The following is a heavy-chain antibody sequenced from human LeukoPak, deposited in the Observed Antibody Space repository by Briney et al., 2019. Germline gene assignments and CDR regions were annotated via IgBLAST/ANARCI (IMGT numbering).Heavy chain of an antibody. CDR1: GYTFTSYD. CDR3: ARGLGVFSSGWPSH. Sequence: GASVKASCKASGYTFTSYDINWVRQATGRGLEWMGWMNPNSGNTGYAQKFQGRVTMTRNTSISTAYMELSSLRSEDTAVYYCARGLGVFSSGWPSHWGQGTLVTVSS. CDR2: MNPNSGNT. J-gene: IGHJ4*02. D-gene: IGHD6-19*01. V-gene: IGHV1-8*01.